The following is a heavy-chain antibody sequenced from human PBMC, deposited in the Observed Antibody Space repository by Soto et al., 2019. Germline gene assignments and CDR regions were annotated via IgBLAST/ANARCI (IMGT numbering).Heavy chain of an antibody. CDR1: DGSISSDYW. Sequence: SETLSLTCTVSDGSISSDYWWTWVRQPPGKGLEWIGEIHHNGNTAYDPSLKSRVTISLDKSNNQFSLQLTSVTAADTAVYYCAKGEDAPPLGYYYYGMDVWGQGTTVTVSS. CDR3: AKGEDAPPLGYYYYGMDV. J-gene: IGHJ6*02. V-gene: IGHV4-4*02. CDR2: IHHNGNT.